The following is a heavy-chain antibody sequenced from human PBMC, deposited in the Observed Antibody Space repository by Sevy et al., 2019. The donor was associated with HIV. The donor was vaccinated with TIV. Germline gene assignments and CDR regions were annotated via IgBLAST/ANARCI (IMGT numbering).Heavy chain of an antibody. CDR3: ARGPPQAYCGXDXYGTXDX. CDR2: IWXXGSNK. Sequence: GGSLRLSCAASXFXFSSYGMXWVRXAPGXGLEXVXVIWXXGSNKYYADSVKGRFTISRDNSKNTLYLQMNSLRAEDXXVYYCARGPPQAYCGXDXYGTXDXWGQGTLVTVSS. D-gene: IGHD2-21*02. CDR1: XFXFSSYG. J-gene: IGHJ4*02. V-gene: IGHV3-33*01.